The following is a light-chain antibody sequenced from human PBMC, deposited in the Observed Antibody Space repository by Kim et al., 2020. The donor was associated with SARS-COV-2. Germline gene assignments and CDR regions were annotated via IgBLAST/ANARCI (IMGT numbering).Light chain of an antibody. CDR1: ESISSR. V-gene: IGKV1-5*03. Sequence: DIQMTQSPSTLSASLGDRVTITCRASESISSRLAWYQQKSVKAPKLVIYKASTLESGVPSRFSGSGSGTEFTLTINSLQPDDFATYYCHQFNDYPWTFGQGTKVEIK. J-gene: IGKJ1*01. CDR3: HQFNDYPWT. CDR2: KAS.